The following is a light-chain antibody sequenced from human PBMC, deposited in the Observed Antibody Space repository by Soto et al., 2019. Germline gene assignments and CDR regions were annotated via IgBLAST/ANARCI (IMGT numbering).Light chain of an antibody. CDR1: SSDVGGYNY. CDR3: SSYTSSSTLV. Sequence: QSALTQPASVSGSPGQSITISCTGTSSDVGGYNYVSWYQQHPGKAPKLMIYDVDSRPSGVSNRFSGSKSGNTASLTISGLQAEDEGDYYCSSYTSSSTLVFGGGTKVTVL. CDR2: DVD. V-gene: IGLV2-14*01. J-gene: IGLJ2*01.